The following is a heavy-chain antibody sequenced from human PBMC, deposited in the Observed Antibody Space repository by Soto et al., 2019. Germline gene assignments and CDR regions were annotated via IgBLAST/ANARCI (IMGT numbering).Heavy chain of an antibody. D-gene: IGHD4-17*01. CDR3: AKETTGTTLISYFDY. CDR1: GFTFSSYA. CDR2: ISGRGGRT. Sequence: GGSLRLSCAASGFTFSSYAMSWVRQAPGKGLEWVSAISGRGGRTYYADSVKGRFTISRETSKNTLFLQMTSLSAEDTAVYYCAKETTGTTLISYFDYWGQGTLVTVSS. J-gene: IGHJ4*02. V-gene: IGHV3-23*01.